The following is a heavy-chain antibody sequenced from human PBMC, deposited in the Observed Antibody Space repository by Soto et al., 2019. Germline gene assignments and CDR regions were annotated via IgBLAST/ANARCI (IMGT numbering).Heavy chain of an antibody. V-gene: IGHV2-26*01. J-gene: IGHJ5*02. D-gene: IGHD3-16*01. CDR2: IDSSGEK. CDR3: ARRHLAVAVSPWFDP. Sequence: QVTLKESGPVLVKPTETLTLGCTVSGLSITDSEMGVSWIRQPPGKALEWLAHIDSSGEKSYRTFLKSRLTISKDTSKSQIVLIMTNMDPADTATYYCARRHLAVAVSPWFDPWGQGILVTVSS. CDR1: GLSITDSEMG.